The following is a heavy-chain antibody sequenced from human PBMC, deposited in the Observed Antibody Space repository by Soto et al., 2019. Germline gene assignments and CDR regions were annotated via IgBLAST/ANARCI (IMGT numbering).Heavy chain of an antibody. Sequence: SETLSLTCTVSGGSISSYYWSWIRQPPGKGLEWIGYIYYSGSTNYNPSLKSRVTISVDTSKNQFSLKLSSVTAADTAVYYCARGKRDMYYSYGMDVWGQGTTVTVSS. CDR2: IYYSGST. CDR1: GGSISSYY. CDR3: ARGKRDMYYSYGMDV. D-gene: IGHD2-15*01. V-gene: IGHV4-59*01. J-gene: IGHJ6*02.